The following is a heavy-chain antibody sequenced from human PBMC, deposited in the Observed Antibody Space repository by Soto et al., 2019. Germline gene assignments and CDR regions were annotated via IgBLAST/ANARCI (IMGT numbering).Heavy chain of an antibody. CDR1: GYTFTSYA. CDR2: INAGNGNT. CDR3: ARVSRMGIAVAGTFGY. V-gene: IGHV1-3*01. D-gene: IGHD6-19*01. Sequence: GASVKVSCKASGYTFTSYAMHWVRQAPGQRLEWMGWINAGNGNTKYSQKFQGRVTITRDTSASTAYMELSSLRSEDTAVYYCARVSRMGIAVAGTFGYWGQGTLVTVSS. J-gene: IGHJ4*02.